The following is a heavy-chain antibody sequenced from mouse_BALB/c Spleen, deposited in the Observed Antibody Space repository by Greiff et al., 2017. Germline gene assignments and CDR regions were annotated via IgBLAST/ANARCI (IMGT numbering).Heavy chain of an antibody. CDR1: GFNIKDTY. CDR2: IDTANGNS. Sequence: EVKLQESGAELVKPGASVQLSCTASGFNIKDTYMHWVKQRPEQGLEWMGRIDTANGNSKYDPKLQGKATITADTSSNTAYLQLSSLTSEDTAVYYCASYEGYAADYAMDCWGQGSSVTVAS. CDR3: ASYEGYAADYAMDC. V-gene: IGHV14-3*02. J-gene: IGHJ4*01. D-gene: IGHD2-3*01.